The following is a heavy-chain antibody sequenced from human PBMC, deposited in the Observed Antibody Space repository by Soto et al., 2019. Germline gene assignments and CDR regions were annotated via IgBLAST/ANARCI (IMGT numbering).Heavy chain of an antibody. J-gene: IGHJ4*02. V-gene: IGHV3-9*01. CDR3: VKDIHEQWLVSHFEY. Sequence: EVQLVESGGGSVQPGRSLRLSCVASGFTFESYAMHWVRQVPGKGLEWVSGISWNSGSIGYEDFVKGRFTISRDNAQKSIYLEMNSLRVEDTAFYYCVKDIHEQWLVSHFEYWGQGALVTVSS. CDR2: ISWNSGSI. CDR1: GFTFESYA. D-gene: IGHD6-19*01.